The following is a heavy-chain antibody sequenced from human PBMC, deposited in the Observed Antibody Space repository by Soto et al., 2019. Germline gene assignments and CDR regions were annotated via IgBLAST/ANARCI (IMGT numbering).Heavy chain of an antibody. V-gene: IGHV4-39*01. Sequence: ETLSLTCTVSGGSISSRSYYWGWIRQPPGKGLEWIGTLYYSVSTYYNPSLKSRVTISVDTSKNQFSLKLSSVTAGDTAVYYCARHVRDGHNSYREIDYWGQGTLVTVSS. CDR2: LYYSVST. J-gene: IGHJ4*02. D-gene: IGHD1-1*01. CDR3: ARHVRDGHNSYREIDY. CDR1: GGSISSRSYY.